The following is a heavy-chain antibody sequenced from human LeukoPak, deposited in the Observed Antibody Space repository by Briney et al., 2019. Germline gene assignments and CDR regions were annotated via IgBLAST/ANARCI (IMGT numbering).Heavy chain of an antibody. D-gene: IGHD1-26*01. J-gene: IGHJ4*02. CDR1: GFTVSSNY. CDR2: IFSGGNT. CDR3: ARVSSGSPIDY. Sequence: GGSLRLSCAASGFTVSSNYMTWVRQAPGKGLEWVSLIFSGGNTYYADSVKGRFTISRDNSRNTLYLQMNILRAEDTAVYYCARVSSGSPIDYWGLGTLVTVSS. V-gene: IGHV3-66*01.